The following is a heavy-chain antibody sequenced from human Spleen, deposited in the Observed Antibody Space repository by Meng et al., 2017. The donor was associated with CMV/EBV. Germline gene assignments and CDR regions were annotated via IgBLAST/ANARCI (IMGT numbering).Heavy chain of an antibody. CDR1: GGSFSGYY. Sequence: SETLSLTCGVYGGSFSGYYWSWIRQSPGKGLEWIGEIFHTGSTKYNPSLKSRVTISMDTSKNQFSLKVNSLTAADTAVYYCALTTDNWFDPWGHGILVTVSS. D-gene: IGHD4-11*01. J-gene: IGHJ5*02. CDR3: ALTTDNWFDP. CDR2: IFHTGST. V-gene: IGHV4-34*12.